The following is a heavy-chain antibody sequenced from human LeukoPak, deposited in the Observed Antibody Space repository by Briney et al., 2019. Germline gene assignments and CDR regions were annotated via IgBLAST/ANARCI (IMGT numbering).Heavy chain of an antibody. Sequence: ASVKVSCKASGYTFTNYGISWMRQAPGQGLEWMGWISAYNVNTNYAEQFQGRVTMTTDTFTSTAYMELRSLRSDDTAVYYCARDTFTYGDPGGYWGQGTLVTVSS. CDR2: ISAYNVNT. D-gene: IGHD4-17*01. J-gene: IGHJ4*02. V-gene: IGHV1-18*01. CDR1: GYTFTNYG. CDR3: ARDTFTYGDPGGY.